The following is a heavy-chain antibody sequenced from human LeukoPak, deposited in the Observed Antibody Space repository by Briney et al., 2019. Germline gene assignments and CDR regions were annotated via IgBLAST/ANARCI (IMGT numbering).Heavy chain of an antibody. CDR1: GYTFTSYA. Sequence: SVKVSCKASGYTFTSYAMHWVRQAPGQRLEWMGWINAGNGNTKYSQKFQGRVTITRDTSASTAYMELSSLRSEDTAVYYCARDIDSYGFGYYGMDVWGQGTTVTVSS. CDR3: ARDIDSYGFGYYGMDV. CDR2: INAGNGNT. D-gene: IGHD5-18*01. V-gene: IGHV1-3*01. J-gene: IGHJ6*02.